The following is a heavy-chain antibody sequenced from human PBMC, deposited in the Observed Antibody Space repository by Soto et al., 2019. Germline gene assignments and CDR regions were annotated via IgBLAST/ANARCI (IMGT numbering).Heavy chain of an antibody. CDR1: GFTFINHG. J-gene: IGHJ4*02. Sequence: GGSLRLSCAASGFTFINHGMHWVRQAPGKGLEWVATIPYDGSNKYYADSVKGRFTISRDNTKNTLYLQMNSLGAEDTAVYYCAKDKEYDILTGYSMGFDYWGQGTLVTVSS. CDR2: IPYDGSNK. V-gene: IGHV3-30*18. D-gene: IGHD3-9*01. CDR3: AKDKEYDILTGYSMGFDY.